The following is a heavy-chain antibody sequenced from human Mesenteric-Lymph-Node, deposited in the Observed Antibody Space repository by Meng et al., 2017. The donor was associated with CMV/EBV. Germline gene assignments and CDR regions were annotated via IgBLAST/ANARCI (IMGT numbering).Heavy chain of an antibody. CDR3: ARGRSTGGELLTYVAFDI. CDR2: INPSGGST. D-gene: IGHD1-26*01. V-gene: IGHV1-46*01. J-gene: IGHJ3*02. CDR1: GYTFTGYY. Sequence: ASVKVSCKASGYTFTGYYMHWVRQAPGQGLEWMGIINPSGGSTSYAQKFQGRVTMTRDTSTSTVYMELSSLRSEDTAVYYCARGRSTGGELLTYVAFDIWGQGTMVTVS.